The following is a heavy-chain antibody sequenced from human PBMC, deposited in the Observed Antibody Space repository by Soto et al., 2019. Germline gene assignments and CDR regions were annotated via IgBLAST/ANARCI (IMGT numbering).Heavy chain of an antibody. D-gene: IGHD6-19*01. Sequence: EVQLLESGGGLVQPGGSLRLSCAASGFTFSSYAMSWVRQAPGKGLEWVSAISGSGGSTYYADFVKGRFTIPRDNSKNTLYLQMNSLRAEDTAVYYCAKGEGWYLAFDIWGQGTMVTVSS. CDR3: AKGEGWYLAFDI. CDR2: ISGSGGST. V-gene: IGHV3-23*01. J-gene: IGHJ3*02. CDR1: GFTFSSYA.